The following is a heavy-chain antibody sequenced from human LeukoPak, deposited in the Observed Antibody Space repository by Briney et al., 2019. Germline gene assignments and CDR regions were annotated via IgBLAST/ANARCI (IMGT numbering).Heavy chain of an antibody. D-gene: IGHD4-11*01. CDR2: ISGSGGST. Sequence: GGSLRLSCAASGFTFSSYAMSWVRQAPGKGLEWVSAISGSGGSTYYADSVKGRFTISRDNSKNTLYLQMNSLRAEDTAVYYCAKDRGGYSNSASGYMDVWGKGTTVTVSS. V-gene: IGHV3-23*01. J-gene: IGHJ6*03. CDR3: AKDRGGYSNSASGYMDV. CDR1: GFTFSSYA.